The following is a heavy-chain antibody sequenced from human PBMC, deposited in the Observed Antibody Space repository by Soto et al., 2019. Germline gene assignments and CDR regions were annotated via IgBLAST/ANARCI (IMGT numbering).Heavy chain of an antibody. CDR3: ARVGAVAGMNDYYGMDV. CDR1: GYSFTSYW. D-gene: IGHD6-19*01. V-gene: IGHV5-10-1*01. J-gene: IGHJ6*02. Sequence: GESLKISCKGSGYSFTSYWIGWVRQMPGKGLEWMGRIDPSDSYTNYSPSFQGHVTISADKSISTAYLQWSSLKASDTAMYYCARVGAVAGMNDYYGMDVWGQGTTVTVSS. CDR2: IDPSDSYT.